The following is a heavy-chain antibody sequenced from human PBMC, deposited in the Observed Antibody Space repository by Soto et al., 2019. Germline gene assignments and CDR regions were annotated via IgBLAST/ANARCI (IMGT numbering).Heavy chain of an antibody. CDR2: ISYDGSNK. V-gene: IGHV3-30*18. J-gene: IGHJ6*02. Sequence: GGSLRLSCAASGFTFSSYGMHWVRQAPGKGLEWVAVISYDGSNKYYADSVKGRFTISRDNSKNTLYLQMNSLRAEDTAVYYCAKVRRAGSSWYPVYYYGMDVWGQGTTVTVS. D-gene: IGHD6-13*01. CDR1: GFTFSSYG. CDR3: AKVRRAGSSWYPVYYYGMDV.